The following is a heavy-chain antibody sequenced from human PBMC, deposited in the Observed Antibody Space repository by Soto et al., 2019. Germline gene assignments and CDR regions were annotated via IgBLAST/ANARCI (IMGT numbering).Heavy chain of an antibody. Sequence: EVQLLESGGGLVQRGGSLRLSCAASGFTINNYAMNWVRQAPGKGLEWVSSISGSGGSTYYADSVKGRFTISRDNSKNTLYLQMNSLRAEDTAVYYCAKGALGSSSSYDFDYWGQGTLVTVSS. CDR2: ISGSGGST. V-gene: IGHV3-23*01. D-gene: IGHD6-13*01. J-gene: IGHJ4*02. CDR3: AKGALGSSSSYDFDY. CDR1: GFTINNYA.